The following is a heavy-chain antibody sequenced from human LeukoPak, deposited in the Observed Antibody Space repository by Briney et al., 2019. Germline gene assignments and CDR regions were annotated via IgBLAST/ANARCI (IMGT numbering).Heavy chain of an antibody. CDR3: ASGRGVLRYFDWLLQPSTDAFDI. CDR1: GGSISNYY. Sequence: SETLSLTCTVSGGSISNYYWNWIRQPAGKGLEWIGRIYISGSTNYNPSLKSRVTISVDTSKNQFSLKLSSVTAADTAVYYCASGRGVLRYFDWLLQPSTDAFDIWGQGTMVTVSS. J-gene: IGHJ3*02. V-gene: IGHV4-4*07. D-gene: IGHD3-9*01. CDR2: IYISGST.